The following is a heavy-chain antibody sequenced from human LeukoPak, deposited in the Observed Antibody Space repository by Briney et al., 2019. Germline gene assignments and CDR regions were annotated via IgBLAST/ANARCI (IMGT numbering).Heavy chain of an antibody. J-gene: IGHJ6*02. D-gene: IGHD3-10*01. V-gene: IGHV3-30*04. CDR1: GFSFKDYA. Sequence: GGSLRLSCAASGFSFKDYAMHWVRQSPGKGLEWVAVTSYDESTKYYVDSVRGRFTISRDNSKNTLFLQMNSLRAEDTAVYYCARDKELLLFGELSSYYYGMDVWGQGTTVTVSS. CDR2: TSYDESTK. CDR3: ARDKELLLFGELSSYYYGMDV.